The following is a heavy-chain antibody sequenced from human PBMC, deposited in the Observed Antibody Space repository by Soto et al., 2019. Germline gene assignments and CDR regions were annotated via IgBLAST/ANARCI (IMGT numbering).Heavy chain of an antibody. CDR3: ATDHSYSSSWIDY. CDR1: GGSISSSNW. CDR2: IYHSGST. D-gene: IGHD6-13*01. Sequence: SETLSLTCAVSGGSISSSNWWSWVRQPPGKGLEWIGEIYHSGSTNYNPSLKSRVTISVDKSKNQFSLKLSSVTAADTAVYYCATDHSYSSSWIDYWGQGTLVTVSS. J-gene: IGHJ4*02. V-gene: IGHV4-4*02.